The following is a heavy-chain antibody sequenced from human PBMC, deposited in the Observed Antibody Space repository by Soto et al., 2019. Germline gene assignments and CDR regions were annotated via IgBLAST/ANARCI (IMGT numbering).Heavy chain of an antibody. V-gene: IGHV4-30-4*01. D-gene: IGHD3-9*01. J-gene: IGHJ6*02. Sequence: SETLSLTCTVSGDSISSGANYWSWIRQPPGKDLEWIGYIYYSGSTYYNPTLKSRVTISVDRSKNLFSLKLSSVTVADTAVYYCARVDILTVYGCMHDWSQGTAVTVFS. CDR3: ARVDILTVYGCMHD. CDR2: IYYSGST. CDR1: GDSISSGANY.